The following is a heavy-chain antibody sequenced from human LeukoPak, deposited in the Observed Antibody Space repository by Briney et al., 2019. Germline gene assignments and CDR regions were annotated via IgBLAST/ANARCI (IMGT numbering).Heavy chain of an antibody. D-gene: IGHD6-6*01. CDR2: GDYSGGT. V-gene: IGHV4-39*07. CDR3: AREGEYSSSAEYFQH. CDR1: GDSFSSVKDY. Sequence: SETLSLTCIVSGDSFSSVKDYWAWIRQPPGKGLEWIASGDYSGGTYYNPSLESRVAISADMSKNQISLKLSSVTAADTAVYYCAREGEYSSSAEYFQHWGQGTLVTVSS. J-gene: IGHJ1*01.